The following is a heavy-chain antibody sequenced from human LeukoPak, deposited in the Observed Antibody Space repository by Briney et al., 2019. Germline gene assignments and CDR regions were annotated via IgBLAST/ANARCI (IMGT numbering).Heavy chain of an antibody. D-gene: IGHD6-19*01. V-gene: IGHV4-59*08. CDR2: IYYSGST. J-gene: IGHJ4*02. Sequence: SETLSLTCTVSGGSISNYYWSWIRQPPGKGLEWIGYIYYSGSTNCNPSLKSRVTISVDTSKNQFSLKLSSVTAADTAVYYCVANSSGWLYFDYWGQGTLVTVSS. CDR3: VANSSGWLYFDY. CDR1: GGSISNYY.